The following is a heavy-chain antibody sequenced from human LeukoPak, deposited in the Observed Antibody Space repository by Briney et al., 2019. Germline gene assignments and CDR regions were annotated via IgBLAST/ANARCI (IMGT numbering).Heavy chain of an antibody. V-gene: IGHV4-39*01. J-gene: IGHJ4*02. CDR1: GVSISSSDNF. D-gene: IGHD5-24*01. CDR2: MHYRGTT. CDR3: ARHEEEDGYNAKTFDF. Sequence: PSETLSLTCTVSGVSISSSDNFWGWIRQPPGKGLEWIGSMHYRGTTYYIPSLKSRVTISVDTSKNQFSLKLNSVTAADTAVYYCARHEEEDGYNAKTFDFWGQGTLVTVSS.